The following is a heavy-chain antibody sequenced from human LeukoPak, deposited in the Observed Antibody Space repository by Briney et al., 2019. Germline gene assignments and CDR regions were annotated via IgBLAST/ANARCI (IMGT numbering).Heavy chain of an antibody. Sequence: SETLSLTCTVSGYSISSGYYWGWIRQPPGKGLEWIGSIYHSGSTYYNPSLKSRVTISVDPSKNHFSLKLSSVTAADTAVYYCARHRRNSARFDPWGQGTLVTVSS. V-gene: IGHV4-38-2*02. D-gene: IGHD1-14*01. J-gene: IGHJ5*02. CDR3: ARHRRNSARFDP. CDR1: GYSISSGYY. CDR2: IYHSGST.